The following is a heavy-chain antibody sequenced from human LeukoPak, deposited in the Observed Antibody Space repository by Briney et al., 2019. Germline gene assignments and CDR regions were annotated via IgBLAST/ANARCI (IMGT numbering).Heavy chain of an antibody. CDR3: ARGSTYYDSSGQVPFDY. CDR1: GFSLSNYW. D-gene: IGHD3-22*01. CDR2: ISPDGSQT. Sequence: GGSLRLSCAASGFSLSNYWMHWVRQAPGKGLMWVSQISPDGSQTFYADSVKGRFTISRDNGKNTLYLQMNSLRAEDTAVYYWARGSTYYDSSGQVPFDYWGQGTLVTVSS. V-gene: IGHV3-74*01. J-gene: IGHJ4*02.